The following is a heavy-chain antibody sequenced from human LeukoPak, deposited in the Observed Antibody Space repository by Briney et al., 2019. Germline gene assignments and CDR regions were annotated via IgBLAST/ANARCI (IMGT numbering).Heavy chain of an antibody. CDR1: GFTFSSYS. CDR2: IRSKAYGGTA. J-gene: IGHJ5*02. Sequence: PGGSLRLSCAASGFTFSSYSMNWVRQAPGKGREGVGFIRSKAYGGTAEYAPSVKGTFSISRDDSKSIAYLQLNSLRTEDTAVYYRTVQVVPSDNWFDPWGQGTLVTVSS. D-gene: IGHD2-8*02. V-gene: IGHV3-49*04. CDR3: TVQVVPSDNWFDP.